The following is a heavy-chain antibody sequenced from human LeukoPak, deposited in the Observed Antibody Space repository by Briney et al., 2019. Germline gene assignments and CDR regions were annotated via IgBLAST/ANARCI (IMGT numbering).Heavy chain of an antibody. J-gene: IGHJ4*02. CDR3: AKSDCGTIGCKLLNY. D-gene: IGHD2-21*01. Sequence: AGGSLRLSCAASGFTFNNYAMSWVRQAPGKGLEWVSAINSGGDATKYADSVKGRFTISRDNSKNTLSLQLNSLRAEDTAIYYCAKSDCGTIGCKLLNYWGQGTLVTVSS. CDR1: GFTFNNYA. CDR2: INSGGDAT. V-gene: IGHV3-23*01.